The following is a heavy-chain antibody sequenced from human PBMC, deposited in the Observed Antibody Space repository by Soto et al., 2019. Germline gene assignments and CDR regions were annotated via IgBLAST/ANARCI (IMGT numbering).Heavy chain of an antibody. CDR3: PRWGTTGGLDV. CDR1: GFTFRSYV. D-gene: IGHD3-16*01. V-gene: IGHV3-30*19. Sequence: QVQLVESGGGVVQPGTSLRLSCVGSGFTFRSYVINWVRQAPGKGLEWVALTSYDGSNKYYDDSVKGRFTIARDNSRNPVDLQMDSLRLEDTALYYCPRWGTTGGLDVWGQGTLVSGSS. CDR2: TSYDGSNK. J-gene: IGHJ4*02.